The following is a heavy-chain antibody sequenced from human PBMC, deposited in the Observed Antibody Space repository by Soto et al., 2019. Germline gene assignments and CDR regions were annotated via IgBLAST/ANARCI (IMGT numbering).Heavy chain of an antibody. D-gene: IGHD3-10*01. V-gene: IGHV1-69*17. CDR2: IIPMSGIA. CDR1: GGTFNSYS. J-gene: IGHJ5*02. CDR3: TRRGRESANWFDP. Sequence: QVQLVQSGAEVKKPGSSVKVSCKASGGTFNSYSMTWVRQAPGQGLEWMGGIIPMSGIANYAQKFKGRVTITADNSTNTVSGDVNNLRYNDTAVYYCTRRGRESANWFDPWGQGTLVTVSS.